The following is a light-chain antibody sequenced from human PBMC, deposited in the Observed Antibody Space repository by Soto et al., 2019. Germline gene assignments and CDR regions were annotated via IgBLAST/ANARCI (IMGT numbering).Light chain of an antibody. Sequence: QSVLTQPPSVPGAPGQTVTISCTGSGSNIGAGYGVQWYQQLPGTAPRLLIYGSDDRPSGVPDRFSASVSGNSASLAITGLQTEGEAVYYCQSYHSNLSEVFGPGTKVTVL. CDR3: QSYHSNLSEV. V-gene: IGLV1-40*01. CDR2: GSD. J-gene: IGLJ1*01. CDR1: GSNIGAGYG.